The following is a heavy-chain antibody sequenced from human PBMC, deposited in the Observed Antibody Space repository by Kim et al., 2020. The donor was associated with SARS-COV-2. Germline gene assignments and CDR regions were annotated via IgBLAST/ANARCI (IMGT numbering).Heavy chain of an antibody. J-gene: IGHJ6*02. Sequence: IYYADSVKGRFTISRDKAKNPLYLQMNSLRDEDTAVYYCALMTEAREGVDVWGQGTKVTVSS. V-gene: IGHV3-48*02. CDR2: I. CDR3: ALMTEAREGVDV.